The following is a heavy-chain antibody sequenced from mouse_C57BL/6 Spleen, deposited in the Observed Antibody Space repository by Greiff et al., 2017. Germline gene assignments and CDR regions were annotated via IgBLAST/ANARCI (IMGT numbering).Heavy chain of an antibody. CDR1: GYTFTDYN. D-gene: IGHD2-4*01. CDR2: INPNNGGT. V-gene: IGHV1-22*01. Sequence: EVQLQQSGPELVKPGASVKMSCKASGYTFTDYNMHWVKQSHGKSLEWIGYINPNNGGTSYNQKFKGKATLTVNKSSSTAYMELRSLTSEDSAVYYCASTDYDAGYYYAMDYWGQGTSVTVSS. J-gene: IGHJ4*01. CDR3: ASTDYDAGYYYAMDY.